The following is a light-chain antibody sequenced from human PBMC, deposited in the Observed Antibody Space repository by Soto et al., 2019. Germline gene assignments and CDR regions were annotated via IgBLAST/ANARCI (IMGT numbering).Light chain of an antibody. CDR1: SSDVGGYNY. V-gene: IGLV2-8*01. CDR2: EVN. CDR3: SSYSANFWV. Sequence: QSALTQPPSASGSPGQSVTITCTGTSSDVGGYNYVSWYQQHPSKAPKLMISEVNKRPSGVPDRFSGSKSGNTASLTVSGLQAEDEADYYCSSYSANFWVFGGGTTLTVL. J-gene: IGLJ3*02.